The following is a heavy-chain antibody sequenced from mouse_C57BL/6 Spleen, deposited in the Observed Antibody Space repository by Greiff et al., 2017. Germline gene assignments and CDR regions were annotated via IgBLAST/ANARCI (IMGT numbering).Heavy chain of an antibody. D-gene: IGHD3-3*01. J-gene: IGHJ4*01. CDR3: ARYGGRRGAMDY. CDR2: IRNKANGYPT. CDR1: GFTFTDYY. V-gene: IGHV7-3*01. Sequence: EVQLQESGGGLVQPGGSLSLSCAASGFTFTDYYMSWVRQPPGKALEWLGFIRNKANGYPTEYSASVKGRFTISRDNSQSILYLQMNALRAEDSATYYCARYGGRRGAMDYWGQGTSVTVSS.